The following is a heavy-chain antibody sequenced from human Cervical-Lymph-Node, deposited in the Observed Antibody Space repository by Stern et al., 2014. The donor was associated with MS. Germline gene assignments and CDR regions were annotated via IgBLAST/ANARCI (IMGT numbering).Heavy chain of an antibody. J-gene: IGHJ2*01. V-gene: IGHV3-11*01. CDR3: ARRWYFDL. Sequence: QVQLVESGGGLVKPGGSLRLSCTASGFTFSDFYMSWIRQAPGKGLEWLSYISSVGSTIYYAESVKGRFTISMDHATNPLDLEQKSRKAGDTAIFYCARRWYFDLWGRGTLVTVSS. CDR1: GFTFSDFY. CDR2: ISSVGSTI.